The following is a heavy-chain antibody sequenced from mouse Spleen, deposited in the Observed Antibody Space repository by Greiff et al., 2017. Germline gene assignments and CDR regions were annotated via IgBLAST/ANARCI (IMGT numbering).Heavy chain of an antibody. CDR2: IWSDGST. Sequence: QVQLQQSGPGLVAPSQSLSITCTVSGFSLTSYGVHWVRQPPGKGLEWLVVIWSDGSTTYNSALKSRLSISKDNSKSQVFLKMNSLQTDDTAMYYCARGGLGYWYFDVWGAGTTVTVSS. CDR3: ARGGLGYWYFDV. J-gene: IGHJ1*01. D-gene: IGHD4-1*01. V-gene: IGHV2-6*02. CDR1: GFSLTSYG.